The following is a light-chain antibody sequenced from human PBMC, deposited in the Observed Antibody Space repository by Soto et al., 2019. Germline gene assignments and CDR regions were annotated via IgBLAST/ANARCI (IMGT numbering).Light chain of an antibody. CDR1: QSVSSSY. CDR3: QQYGSSPWT. J-gene: IGKJ1*01. CDR2: GAS. Sequence: EIVWTQSPGTRSLSPGEKATLSCRASQSVSSSYLAWYQQKPGQAPRLLIYGASSRATGIPDRFSGSGSGTNFTLTISRLEPEDFAVYYCQQYGSSPWTFGQGTKVDI. V-gene: IGKV3-20*01.